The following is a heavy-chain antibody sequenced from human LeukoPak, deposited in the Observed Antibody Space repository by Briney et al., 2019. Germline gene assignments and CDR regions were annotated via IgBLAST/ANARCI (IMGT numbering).Heavy chain of an antibody. J-gene: IGHJ5*02. V-gene: IGHV3-53*01. CDR3: ARASIFGVVPSEFDP. D-gene: IGHD3-3*01. CDR1: GFTVSSNY. Sequence: GGSLRLSCAASGFTVSSNYMSWVRQAPGKGLEWVSVIYSGGSTYYADSVKGRFTISRDNSKNTLYLQMNSLRAEDTAVYYCARASIFGVVPSEFDPWGQGTLVTVSS. CDR2: IYSGGST.